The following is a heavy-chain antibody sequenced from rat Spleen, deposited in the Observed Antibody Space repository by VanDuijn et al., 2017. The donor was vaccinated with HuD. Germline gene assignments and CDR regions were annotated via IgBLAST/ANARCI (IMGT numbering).Heavy chain of an antibody. CDR2: ITNTGDST. V-gene: IGHV5-31*01. D-gene: IGHD1-6*01. J-gene: IGHJ4*01. Sequence: EVQLVESGGGLVQPGRSLKLSCVASGITFTNYWMTWIRQAPGKGLEWIASITNTGDSTYYLDSVKGRFTISRNNAKSTLYLQMSSLRSEDTATYYCASLMYTPDYLGVMDVWGQGASVTVSS. CDR3: ASLMYTPDYLGVMDV. CDR1: GITFTNYW.